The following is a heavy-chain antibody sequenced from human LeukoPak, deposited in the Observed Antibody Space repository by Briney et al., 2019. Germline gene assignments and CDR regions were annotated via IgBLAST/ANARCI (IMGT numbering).Heavy chain of an antibody. CDR2: INPKSGGS. CDR3: ARGYSYGYDY. D-gene: IGHD5-18*01. Sequence: GASVKVSCKTSGYTFTDYYIHWVRQAPGQGLEWMGWINPKSGGSNSAQKFQGRVAMTRDTSVATYYTDVSRLTSDDTAVYYCARGYSYGYDYWGQGTLVTVSS. J-gene: IGHJ4*02. CDR1: GYTFTDYY. V-gene: IGHV1-2*02.